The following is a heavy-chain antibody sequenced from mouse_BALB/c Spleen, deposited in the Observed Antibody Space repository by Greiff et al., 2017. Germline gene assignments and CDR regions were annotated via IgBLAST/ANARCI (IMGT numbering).Heavy chain of an antibody. V-gene: IGHV5-4*02. D-gene: IGHD3-1*01. CDR3: ARAGLGY. J-gene: IGHJ4*01. Sequence: EVQLVESGGGLVKPGGSLKLSCAASGFTFSDYYMYWVRQTPEKRLEWVATISDGGSYTYYPDSVKGRFTISRDNAKNNLYLQMSSLKSEDTAMYYCARAGLGYWGQGTSVTVSS. CDR1: GFTFSDYY. CDR2: ISDGGSYT.